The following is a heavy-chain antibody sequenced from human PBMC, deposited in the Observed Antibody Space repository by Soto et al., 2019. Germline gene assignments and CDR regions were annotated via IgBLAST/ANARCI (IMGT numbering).Heavy chain of an antibody. CDR3: ARTANTVADPLEL. V-gene: IGHV5-51*01. J-gene: IGHJ4*02. CDR2: IYPSDSDT. CDR1: GYHFTISW. Sequence: GESLKISCQVSGYHFTISWIGWVRQMPGKGLEWMGIIYPSDSDTRYSPSSQGQVTLSADQSINTAYLQWDSLKASDTATYNRARTANTVADPLELWGQGRPVTVSS. D-gene: IGHD4-17*01.